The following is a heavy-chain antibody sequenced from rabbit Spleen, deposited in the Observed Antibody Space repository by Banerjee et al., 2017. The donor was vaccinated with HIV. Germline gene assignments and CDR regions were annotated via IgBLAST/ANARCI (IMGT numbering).Heavy chain of an antibody. J-gene: IGHJ3*01. D-gene: IGHD2-1*01. CDR1: GVSFSSNHY. Sequence: QSLEESGGGLVKPGASLTLTCTASGVSFSSNHYMCWVRQAPGKGLEWIGCIDTVGGSTYYARWVISRFTITKTSSTAVTLQMTSLTAADTATYFCARGTDYGGIRLDLWGQGTLVTVS. CDR3: ARGTDYGGIRLDL. V-gene: IGHV1S40*01. CDR2: IDTVGGST.